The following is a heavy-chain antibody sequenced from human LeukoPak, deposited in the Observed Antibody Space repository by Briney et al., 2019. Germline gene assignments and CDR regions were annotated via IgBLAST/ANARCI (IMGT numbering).Heavy chain of an antibody. CDR3: ARDSYFGSGNYYIDY. J-gene: IGHJ4*02. V-gene: IGHV4-4*07. CDR2: GSTSGST. D-gene: IGHD3-10*01. CDR1: GASISSYY. Sequence: PSETLSLTCTVSGASISSYYWSWIRQPAGKGPEWIGRGSTSGSTNYNPSLKSRVTMSVETSKNQFSLKLSSVTAADTAVYYGARDSYFGSGNYYIDYWGQGTLVTVSS.